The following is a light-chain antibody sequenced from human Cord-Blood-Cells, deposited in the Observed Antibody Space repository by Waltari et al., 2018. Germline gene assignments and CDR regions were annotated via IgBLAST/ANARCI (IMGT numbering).Light chain of an antibody. CDR1: SSDVGSYNR. Sequence: QSALTQPPSVSGSPGQSVTISCTGTSSDVGSYNRVSWYQQPPGTAPKLMIYEVSNRPSAVPDRFSGSKSGNTASLTISGLQAEDEADYYCSSYSSSSTRVFGGGTKLTVL. V-gene: IGLV2-18*02. CDR2: EVS. CDR3: SSYSSSSTRV. J-gene: IGLJ3*02.